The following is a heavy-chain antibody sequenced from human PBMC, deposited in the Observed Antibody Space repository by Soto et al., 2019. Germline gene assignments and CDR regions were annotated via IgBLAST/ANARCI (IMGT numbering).Heavy chain of an antibody. Sequence: GGSLRLSCTASGFTFGDYAMSWFRQAPGKGLEWVGFIRSKAYGGTTEYAASVKGRFTISRDDSKSIAYLQMNSLKTEDTAVYYCTRDYYDSSYSDAFDIWGQGTMVTVSS. CDR1: GFTFGDYA. D-gene: IGHD3-22*01. V-gene: IGHV3-49*03. CDR3: TRDYYDSSYSDAFDI. CDR2: IRSKAYGGTT. J-gene: IGHJ3*02.